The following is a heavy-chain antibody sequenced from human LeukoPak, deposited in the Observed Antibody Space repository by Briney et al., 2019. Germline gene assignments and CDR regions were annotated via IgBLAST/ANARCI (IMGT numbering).Heavy chain of an antibody. D-gene: IGHD2-2*01. J-gene: IGHJ4*02. CDR1: GFTFSSYA. Sequence: PGGSLRLSCAASGFTFSSYAMTWVRQAPGKGLEWVSVISGSGGSTYYADSVKGRFTISRDNSKNSLYLQMNSLRAEDTALYYCAKTKLVVPAAFDYWGQGTLVTVSS. V-gene: IGHV3-23*01. CDR3: AKTKLVVPAAFDY. CDR2: ISGSGGST.